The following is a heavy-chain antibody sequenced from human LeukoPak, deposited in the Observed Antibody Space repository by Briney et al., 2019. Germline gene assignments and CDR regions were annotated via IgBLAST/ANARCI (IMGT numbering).Heavy chain of an antibody. CDR1: GFTFSSYW. Sequence: NPGGSLRLSCAASGFTFSSYWMHRVRQAPGKGLVWVSRIQTDGSSTNYADSVKGRFTISRDDAKNTLYLQMNSLRAEDTAVYYCARDVSSSSLEYFDYWGQGTLVTVSS. CDR3: ARDVSSSSLEYFDY. D-gene: IGHD6-6*01. CDR2: IQTDGSST. J-gene: IGHJ4*02. V-gene: IGHV3-74*01.